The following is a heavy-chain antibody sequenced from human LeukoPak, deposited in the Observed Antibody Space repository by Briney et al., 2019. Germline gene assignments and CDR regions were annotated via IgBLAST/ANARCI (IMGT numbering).Heavy chain of an antibody. CDR1: GFSFISYG. CDR3: AKRPSDYGDYVTYFDY. J-gene: IGHJ4*02. V-gene: IGHV3-30*18. D-gene: IGHD4-17*01. CDR2: ISDDGRNK. Sequence: GGSLRLSCAASGFSFISYGMHWVRQAPGKGLEWVGVISDDGRNKDYADSVKGRFTISRDNSKDTLYLQMNSLRDEDTAVYYCAKRPSDYGDYVTYFDYWGQGTLVTVSS.